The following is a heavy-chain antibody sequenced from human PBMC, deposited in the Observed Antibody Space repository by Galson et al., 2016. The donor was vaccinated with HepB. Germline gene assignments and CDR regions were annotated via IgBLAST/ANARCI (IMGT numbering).Heavy chain of an antibody. Sequence: LRLSCAASGFTFSNSDMSWVRQAPGKGLVWVSAIRGGDSSTYYADSVRGRFTISRDNSKNTLYLQMNSLRVEDTALYYCAKDSPIGVSYADYDFWGQGILVTVSS. J-gene: IGHJ4*02. CDR2: IRGGDSST. CDR1: GFTFSNSD. D-gene: IGHD1-26*01. CDR3: AKDSPIGVSYADYDF. V-gene: IGHV3-23*01.